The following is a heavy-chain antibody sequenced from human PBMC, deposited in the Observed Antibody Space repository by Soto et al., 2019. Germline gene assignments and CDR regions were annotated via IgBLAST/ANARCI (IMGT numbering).Heavy chain of an antibody. CDR3: AKVQGYCSGGSCYPYYYGMDV. V-gene: IGHV3-30*18. J-gene: IGHJ6*02. CDR2: ISYDGSNK. D-gene: IGHD2-15*01. CDR1: GFTFSSYG. Sequence: GGSLRLSCAASGFTFSSYGMHWVRQAPGKGLALVAVISYDGSNKYYADAVKGRFTISRDNSKNTLYLQMNSLRAEDTAVYYCAKVQGYCSGGSCYPYYYGMDVWGQGTTVTVSS.